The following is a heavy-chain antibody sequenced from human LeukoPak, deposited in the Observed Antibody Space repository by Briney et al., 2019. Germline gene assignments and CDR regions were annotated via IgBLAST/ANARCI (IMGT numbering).Heavy chain of an antibody. Sequence: PWESLSLSCTVSGGSISSYYWSWIRQPPGKGLEWIGYIYYSGSTNYNPSLESRVPISLDTSKNQFSLKLRSVPAADTAEYYCARAFYDFWSGPNWFDPRGQGTLVTVSP. CDR2: IYYSGST. CDR3: ARAFYDFWSGPNWFDP. J-gene: IGHJ5*02. V-gene: IGHV4-59*01. CDR1: GGSISSYY. D-gene: IGHD3-3*01.